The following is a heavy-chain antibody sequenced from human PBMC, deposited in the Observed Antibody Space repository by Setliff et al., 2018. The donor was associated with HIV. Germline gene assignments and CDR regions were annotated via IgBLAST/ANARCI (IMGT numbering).Heavy chain of an antibody. D-gene: IGHD3-10*01. CDR2: ITSSGNYK. V-gene: IGHV3-21*01. Sequence: PVGSLRLSCAASGFTFSTYAMHWVRQAPGKGLEWVSSITSSGNYKSYADSVQGRFTISRDNADNSLHLQMNSLRAEDTAVYYCAKDKGQKYADYWGQGTMVTVSS. CDR1: GFTFSTYA. CDR3: AKDKGQKYADY. J-gene: IGHJ4*02.